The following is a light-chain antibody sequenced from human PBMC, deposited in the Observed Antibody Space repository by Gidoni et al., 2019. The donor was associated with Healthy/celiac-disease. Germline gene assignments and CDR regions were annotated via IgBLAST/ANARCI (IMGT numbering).Light chain of an antibody. J-gene: IGLJ2*01. Sequence: SYVLTQPPSVSVAPGKTARITCGGNNIGSKSVHWYQQKPGQAPLLVIYEDSDRPSGIPERFSGSNSGNTATLTISRVEAGDEADYYCQVWDSSSDPYVVFGGGTKLTVL. CDR1: NIGSKS. CDR2: EDS. V-gene: IGLV3-21*04. CDR3: QVWDSSSDPYVV.